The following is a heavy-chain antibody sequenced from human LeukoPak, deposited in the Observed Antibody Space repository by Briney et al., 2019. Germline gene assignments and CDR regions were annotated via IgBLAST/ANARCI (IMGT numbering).Heavy chain of an antibody. J-gene: IGHJ4*02. D-gene: IGHD4-17*01. CDR2: IYYSVST. CDR1: DGSFSDYY. V-gene: IGHV4-34*01. Sequence: PSETLSLTCGVYDGSFSDYYWNWIRQPPGKGLEWIGSIYYSVSTYDNPSLKSRVTISVDTSKNQFSLKLSSVTAADTAVYYCARVPTVTFFDHWGQGTLVTVSS. CDR3: ARVPTVTFFDH.